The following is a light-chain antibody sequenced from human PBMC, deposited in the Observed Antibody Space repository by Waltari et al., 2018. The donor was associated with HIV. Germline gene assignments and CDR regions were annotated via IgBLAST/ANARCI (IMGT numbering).Light chain of an antibody. CDR1: QSVNSNS. Sequence: EVVLTQSPDTLSLSPGEGAVLSCRASQSVNSNSLDWYQQKPGQAPRLLIFAASSRATGIPDRFSGSGSGTEFTLAISGLKPEDFATYYCQQYGSSPQTFGQGTKLEIK. J-gene: IGKJ2*01. CDR3: QQYGSSPQT. CDR2: AAS. V-gene: IGKV3-20*01.